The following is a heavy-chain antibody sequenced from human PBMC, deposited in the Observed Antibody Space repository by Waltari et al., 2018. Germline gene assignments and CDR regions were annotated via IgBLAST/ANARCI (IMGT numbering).Heavy chain of an antibody. CDR1: GFTFGDYA. CDR3: TRAVSGYYSPVDY. V-gene: IGHV3-49*03. Sequence: EVQLVESGGGLVQPGRSLRLSCTASGFTFGDYAMSWFRQAPGKGLEWVGFIRSKAYGGTTEYAASVKGRFTISRDDSKSIAYLQMNSLKTEDTAVYYCTRAVSGYYSPVDYWGQGTLVTVSS. CDR2: IRSKAYGGTT. D-gene: IGHD3-22*01. J-gene: IGHJ4*02.